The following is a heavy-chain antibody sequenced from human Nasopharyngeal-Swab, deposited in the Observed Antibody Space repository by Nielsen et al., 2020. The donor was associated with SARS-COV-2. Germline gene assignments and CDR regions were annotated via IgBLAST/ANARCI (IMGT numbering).Heavy chain of an antibody. V-gene: IGHV3-21*01. CDR3: ARDGGATIFDY. CDR2: ISSRSIYI. J-gene: IGHJ4*02. D-gene: IGHD1-26*01. Sequence: GGSLRLSCAASGFTFRSYSLNWVRQAPGKGLEWVSSISSRSIYIYYADSVKGRFTISRDNAKNSLYLQMNSLRAEDTAVYYCARDGGATIFDYWGQGTLVTVSS. CDR1: GFTFRSYS.